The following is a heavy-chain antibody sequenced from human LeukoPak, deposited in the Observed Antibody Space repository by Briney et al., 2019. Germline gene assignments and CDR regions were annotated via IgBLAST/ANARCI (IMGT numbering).Heavy chain of an antibody. Sequence: LETLSLTCGVSGYPINSAYYWVWIRQPPGKGLEWIGSLYHPDSTYYNPSLKSRVTMSVDTSRNQFSLRLSFVTAADTAVYYCARQYDSYFYYYLDLWGTGTTVTVSS. D-gene: IGHD2-2*01. V-gene: IGHV4-38-2*01. CDR3: ARQYDSYFYYYLDL. CDR1: GYPINSAYY. CDR2: LYHPDST. J-gene: IGHJ6*03.